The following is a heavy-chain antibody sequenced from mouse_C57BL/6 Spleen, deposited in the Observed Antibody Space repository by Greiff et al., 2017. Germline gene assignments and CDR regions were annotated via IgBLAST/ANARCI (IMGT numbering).Heavy chain of an antibody. CDR3: ARVLRSDYAMDY. V-gene: IGHV5-16*01. D-gene: IGHD1-1*01. CDR1: GFTFSDYY. CDR2: INYDGSST. J-gene: IGHJ4*01. Sequence: EVKLVESEGGLVQPGSSMKLSCTASGFTFSDYYMAWVRQVPDKGLEWVANINYDGSSTYYLDSLKSRFIISRDNAKNILYLQMSSLTSEDTATYYCARVLRSDYAMDYWGQGTSVTVSS.